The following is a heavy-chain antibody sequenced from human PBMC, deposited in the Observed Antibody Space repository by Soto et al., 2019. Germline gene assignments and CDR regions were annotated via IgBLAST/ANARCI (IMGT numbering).Heavy chain of an antibody. Sequence: PSEILSLTCTVSGGSISSYCWSWIRQPPGKGLEWIAYLSYSGSTNYNPSLTSRVTTSVDTSKNQFSLKLSSVTAADTAVYYCAREGPSRDGYQLDYWGQGTLVTVSS. CDR2: LSYSGST. J-gene: IGHJ4*02. CDR1: GGSISSYC. D-gene: IGHD5-12*01. V-gene: IGHV4-59*01. CDR3: AREGPSRDGYQLDY.